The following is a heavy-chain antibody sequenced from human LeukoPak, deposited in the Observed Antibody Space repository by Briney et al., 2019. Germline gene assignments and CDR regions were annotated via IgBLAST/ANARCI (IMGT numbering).Heavy chain of an antibody. CDR3: ARDTVTLFDY. J-gene: IGHJ4*02. D-gene: IGHD4-17*01. CDR1: GYTFTSYY. CDR2: INPSGGST. Sequence: ASVKVSCKASGYTFTSYYMHWVRQAPGQGLEWMGIINPSGGSTSYAQKFQGRVTMTRDTSISTAYMELSRLRSDDTAVYYCARDTVTLFDYWGQGTLVTVSS. V-gene: IGHV1-46*01.